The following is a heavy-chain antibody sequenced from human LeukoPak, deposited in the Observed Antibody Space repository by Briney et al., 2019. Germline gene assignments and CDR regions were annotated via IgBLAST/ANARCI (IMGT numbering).Heavy chain of an antibody. D-gene: IGHD3-3*01. Sequence: GGSLRLSCAASGFTFSSYGMHWVRQAPGKGLEWVAFIRYDGSNKYYADSVKGRFTISRDNSKNTLYLQMNSLRAEDTAVYYCAKDPPLIFGVVPGWLDYWGQGTLVTVSS. CDR1: GFTFSSYG. J-gene: IGHJ4*02. CDR3: AKDPPLIFGVVPGWLDY. CDR2: IRYDGSNK. V-gene: IGHV3-30*02.